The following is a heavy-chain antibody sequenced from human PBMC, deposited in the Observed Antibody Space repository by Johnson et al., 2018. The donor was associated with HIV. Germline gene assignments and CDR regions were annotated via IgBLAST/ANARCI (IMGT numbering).Heavy chain of an antibody. D-gene: IGHD3-22*01. CDR3: ARGLRSGIVVVYDAFDI. CDR1: GYTFSHYW. V-gene: IGHV3-7*04. J-gene: IGHJ3*02. Sequence: MQLVESGGGLVQPGGSLRLSCVGSGYTFSHYWMSWVRQAPGKGLEWVANINQDGSETYCLDSVKGRFTISRDNSKNTLYLQMNSLRAEDTAVYYCARGLRSGIVVVYDAFDIWGQGTMVTVSS. CDR2: INQDGSET.